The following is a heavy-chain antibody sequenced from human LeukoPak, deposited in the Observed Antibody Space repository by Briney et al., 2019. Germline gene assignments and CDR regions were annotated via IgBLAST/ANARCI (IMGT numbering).Heavy chain of an antibody. J-gene: IGHJ3*02. CDR2: IYYTGNT. CDR3: TKSDGYGLIRI. Sequence: GSLRLSCAASGFTFSSYSMNWVRQAPGKGLEWIGNIYYTGNTYYNSSLKSRVTISLDTSKNQFSLKVISVTAADTAAYYCTKSDGYGLIRICGRGTMVTVSS. V-gene: IGHV4-59*12. D-gene: IGHD3-10*01. CDR1: GFTFSSYS.